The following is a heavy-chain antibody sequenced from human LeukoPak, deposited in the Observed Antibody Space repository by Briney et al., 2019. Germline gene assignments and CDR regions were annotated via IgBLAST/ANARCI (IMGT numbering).Heavy chain of an antibody. CDR2: VSGDGTRT. CDR3: AKHYVLTDFQGPPWDH. Sequence: GGSLGLSCSASGFTFYTYAMGWVRQAPGKGLEWVSTVSGDGTRTYYADSVQGRFTISRDNSKNTVSLHMDSLRDEDTAVYYCAKHYVLTDFQGPPWDHWGQGTLVTVSS. V-gene: IGHV3-23*01. J-gene: IGHJ4*02. D-gene: IGHD2-21*02. CDR1: GFTFYTYA.